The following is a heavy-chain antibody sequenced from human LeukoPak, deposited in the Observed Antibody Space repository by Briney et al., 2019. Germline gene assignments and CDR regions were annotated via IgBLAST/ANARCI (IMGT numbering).Heavy chain of an antibody. D-gene: IGHD6-13*01. CDR3: ARPRGAWYNAFDI. CDR1: GYRFTSYW. V-gene: IGHV5-51*01. Sequence: PGESLKISCKGSGYRFTSYWIGWVRQMPGKGLEWMGIIYPGDFDTRYSPSFEGQVTISADKSISPAYLQWTSLKASDSAMYYCARPRGAWYNAFDIWGQGTMVTVSS. J-gene: IGHJ3*02. CDR2: IYPGDFDT.